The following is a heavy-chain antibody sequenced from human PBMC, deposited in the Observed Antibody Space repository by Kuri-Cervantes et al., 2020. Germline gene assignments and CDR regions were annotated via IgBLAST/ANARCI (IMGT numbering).Heavy chain of an antibody. V-gene: IGHV4-4*02. CDR3: ARGGRRYNWNYGGGWFDP. Sequence: SETLSLTCAVSGGSINSSNWWTWVRQPPGKGLEWIGEIYHSGSPNYNPSLKSRVTISVDTSKNQFSLKLSSVTAADTAVYYCARGGRRYNWNYGGGWFDPWGQGTLVTVSS. D-gene: IGHD1-7*01. J-gene: IGHJ5*02. CDR2: IYHSGSP. CDR1: GGSINSSNW.